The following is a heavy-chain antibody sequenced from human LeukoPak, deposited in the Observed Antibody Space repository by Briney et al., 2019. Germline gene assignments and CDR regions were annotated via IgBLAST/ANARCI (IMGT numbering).Heavy chain of an antibody. CDR2: IKQDGSVK. V-gene: IGHV3-7*03. CDR3: AKGTANWGSYYMDV. CDR1: GFTFSSYW. D-gene: IGHD7-27*01. Sequence: GGSLRLSCAASGFTFSSYWMSWVRQAPGKGLEWVANIKQDGSVKYYVDSVKGRFTISRDNAKNSLYLQMNSLRAEDTAVYYCAKGTANWGSYYMDVWGKGTTVTVSS. J-gene: IGHJ6*03.